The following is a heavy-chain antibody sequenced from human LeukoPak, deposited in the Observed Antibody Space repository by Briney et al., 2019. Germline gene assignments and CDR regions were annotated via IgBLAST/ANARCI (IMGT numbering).Heavy chain of an antibody. Sequence: SETLSLTCTVSGGSISSSGYYWRWIRQPPGKGLEWIGTIYYSGSTYYNPSLKSRVTISVDTSKNQFSLKLSSVTAADTAVYYCARDQHTPFGFGELAILYYFDYWGQGTLVTVSS. D-gene: IGHD3-10*01. CDR1: GGSISSSGYY. CDR3: ARDQHTPFGFGELAILYYFDY. V-gene: IGHV4-39*07. J-gene: IGHJ4*02. CDR2: IYYSGST.